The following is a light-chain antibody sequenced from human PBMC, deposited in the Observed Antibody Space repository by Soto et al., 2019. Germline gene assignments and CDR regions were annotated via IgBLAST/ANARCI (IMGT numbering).Light chain of an antibody. J-gene: IGLJ1*01. V-gene: IGLV1-51*02. CDR3: GTWDSSLSAYV. CDR1: SSNIGNNY. Sequence: QCVLTQPPSVSAAPGQKGSISCSGSSSNIGNNYVSWYQQLPGTAPKLLIYENNKRPSGIPDRFSGSKSGTSATLGITGLQTGDEADYYCGTWDSSLSAYVFGTGTKVTVL. CDR2: ENN.